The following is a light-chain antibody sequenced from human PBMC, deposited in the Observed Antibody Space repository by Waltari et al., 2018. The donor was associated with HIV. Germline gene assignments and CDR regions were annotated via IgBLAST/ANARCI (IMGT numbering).Light chain of an antibody. CDR3: QQYNNGPPWT. J-gene: IGKJ1*01. Sequence: EMVLTQSPASVSVPPGGRAPLSCRASPSVGTNLAWYQQRPGQAPRLPIYGLSTRATDIPSRFSGSGSGTDFTRTINSLQSEDSAVYYCQQYNNGPPWTFGQGTKVEI. CDR1: PSVGTN. V-gene: IGKV3-15*01. CDR2: GLS.